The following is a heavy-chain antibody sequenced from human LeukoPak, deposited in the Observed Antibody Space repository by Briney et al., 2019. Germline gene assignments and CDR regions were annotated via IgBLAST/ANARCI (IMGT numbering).Heavy chain of an antibody. V-gene: IGHV3-30-3*01. J-gene: IGHJ4*02. CDR3: VRGGYGIDY. CDR1: GFTFSSNA. Sequence: GGSLRLSCAASGFTFSSNAMHWVRQAPGKGLEWVAVLSYDGSNKNYAESVKGRFTISRDNSKNTLYLQMNSLRVEDTAVYYCVRGGYGIDYWGQGTLVTVSS. D-gene: IGHD5-18*01. CDR2: LSYDGSNK.